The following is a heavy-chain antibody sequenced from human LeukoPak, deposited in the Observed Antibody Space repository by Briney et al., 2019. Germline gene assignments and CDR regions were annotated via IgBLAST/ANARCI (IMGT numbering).Heavy chain of an antibody. D-gene: IGHD6-19*01. CDR2: IGTIITTT. J-gene: IGHJ4*01. V-gene: IGHV3-48*03. CDR3: ARNLDGLRGQGLVTGFDF. Sequence: GGSLRLSCAASGFTFRTYEMNWVRQAPGKGLEWVSYIGTIITTTYYADSVKGRFTVSRDDAKSSLYLQMSSLRAEETAVYYCARNLDGLRGQGLVTGFDFWGQGNPVTGSS. CDR1: GFTFRTYE.